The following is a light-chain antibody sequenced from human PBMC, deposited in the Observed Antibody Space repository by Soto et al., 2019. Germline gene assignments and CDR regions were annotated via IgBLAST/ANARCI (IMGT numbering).Light chain of an antibody. CDR3: QQDGSSGT. Sequence: EIVLTQSPGTLSLSPGETATLFCRAVQSVSNTDLAWYQQNPGQARRLLIYGASNRATGIPDRCSGSGSGTDFTLTISRLEPEDFAVYYCQQDGSSGTFGQGTKVDIK. V-gene: IGKV3-20*01. CDR1: QSVSNTD. CDR2: GAS. J-gene: IGKJ1*01.